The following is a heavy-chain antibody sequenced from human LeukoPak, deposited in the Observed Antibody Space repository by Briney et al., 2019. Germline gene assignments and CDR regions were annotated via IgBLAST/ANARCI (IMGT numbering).Heavy chain of an antibody. CDR1: GYTFTGYY. J-gene: IGHJ5*02. Sequence: ASVKVSCKASGYTFTGYYMHWVRQAPGQGLEWMGWINPNSGGTNHAQKFQGRVTMTRDTSISTAYVELSRLRSDDTAVYYCARGAIVVIPAALPLLEGQEDWFDPWGQGTLVTVSS. CDR3: ARGAIVVIPAALPLLEGQEDWFDP. V-gene: IGHV1-2*02. D-gene: IGHD2-2*01. CDR2: INPNSGGT.